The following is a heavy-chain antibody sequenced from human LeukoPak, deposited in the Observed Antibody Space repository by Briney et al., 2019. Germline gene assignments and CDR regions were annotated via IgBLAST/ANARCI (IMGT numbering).Heavy chain of an antibody. CDR1: GYTFTGYY. V-gene: IGHV1-2*02. D-gene: IGHD3-16*01. CDR3: ARGAAGGYAFYI. J-gene: IGHJ3*02. CDR2: INPNSGGT. Sequence: ASVKVSCKASGYTFTGYYMHWVRQAPGQGLEWMGRINPNSGGTNYTQKFHGRVTMTRDTSISTAYMELSRLRSDATAVYYCARGAAGGYAFYIWGQGTMVTVSS.